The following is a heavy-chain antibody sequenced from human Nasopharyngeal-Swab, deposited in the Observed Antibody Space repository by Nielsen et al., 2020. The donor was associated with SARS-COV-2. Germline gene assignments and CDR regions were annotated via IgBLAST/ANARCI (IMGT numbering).Heavy chain of an antibody. CDR3: ATGHLPLAYYDSSAHGWY. V-gene: IGHV1-24*01. CDR2: FDPKDGET. Sequence: ASVKVSCKVSGYTLTELSMHWVRQAPGKGLEWMGGFDPKDGETIYAQKFQGRVTMTEDTSTDTAYMELSSLRSEDTAVYYCATGHLPLAYYDSSAHGWYWGQGTLVTVSS. D-gene: IGHD3-22*01. J-gene: IGHJ4*02. CDR1: GYTLTELS.